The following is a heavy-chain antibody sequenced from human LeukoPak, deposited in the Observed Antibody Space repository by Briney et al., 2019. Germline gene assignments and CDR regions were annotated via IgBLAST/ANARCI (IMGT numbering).Heavy chain of an antibody. Sequence: SGPTLVKPTQTLTLTCTFSGFSLSTSGVGVGWIRQPPGKALEWLAIIYWNDDKRYSPSLKSRLTITKDTSKNQVVLTMTNMDPVDTATYYCAHRPIGPFLIAARPYDAFDIWGQGTMVTVSS. D-gene: IGHD6-6*01. J-gene: IGHJ3*02. CDR1: GFSLSTSGVG. CDR3: AHRPIGPFLIAARPYDAFDI. V-gene: IGHV2-5*01. CDR2: IYWNDDK.